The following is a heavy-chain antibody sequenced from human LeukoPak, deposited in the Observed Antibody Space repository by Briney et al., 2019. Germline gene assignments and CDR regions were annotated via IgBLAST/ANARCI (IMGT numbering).Heavy chain of an antibody. CDR2: ISGSGGST. D-gene: IGHD3-3*01. J-gene: IGHJ4*02. CDR1: GFTFSSYG. Sequence: GGSLRLSCAASGFTFSSYGMSWVRQAPGKGLEWVSAISGSGGSTYYADSVKGRFTISRDNSKNTLYLQMNSLRAEDTAVYYCANSITSGSLFDYWGQGTLVTVSS. CDR3: ANSITSGSLFDY. V-gene: IGHV3-23*01.